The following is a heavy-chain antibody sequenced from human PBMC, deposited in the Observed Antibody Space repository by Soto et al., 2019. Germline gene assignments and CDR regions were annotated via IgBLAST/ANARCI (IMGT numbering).Heavy chain of an antibody. Sequence: EVQLLESGGGLVQPGGSLRLSCAASGLTFSGYGMSWVRQAPGTGLEWVSAISGSGSTTYYADSVKGRFTISRDASKNILFLQMNSLSSEDTALYYCVARSRGLQSSPPRLDSWGQGTLVTVSS. V-gene: IGHV3-23*01. CDR3: VARSRGLQSSPPRLDS. CDR1: GLTFSGYG. CDR2: ISGSGSTT. J-gene: IGHJ4*02. D-gene: IGHD4-4*01.